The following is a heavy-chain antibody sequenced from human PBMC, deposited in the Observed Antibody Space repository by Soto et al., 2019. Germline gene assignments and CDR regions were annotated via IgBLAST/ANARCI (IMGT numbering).Heavy chain of an antibody. J-gene: IGHJ4*02. Sequence: QVQLVESGGGVVQPGRSLRLSCGASGFTFSGYGMHWVRQAPGKGLDWVAVVRYDGSNIYYADSVRGRFTISRDNSKNTLYLQMNSLRAEDTAVYYCARDGVGATTYVGYFDYWGQGTLVTVSS. V-gene: IGHV3-33*01. CDR1: GFTFSGYG. CDR2: VRYDGSNI. CDR3: ARDGVGATTYVGYFDY. D-gene: IGHD1-26*01.